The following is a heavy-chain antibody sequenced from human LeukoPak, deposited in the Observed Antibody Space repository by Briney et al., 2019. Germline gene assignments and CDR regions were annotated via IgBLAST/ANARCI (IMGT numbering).Heavy chain of an antibody. CDR3: ARGSWSVVVTASFDY. Sequence: ASVKVSCKASGYTFTSYAMNWVRQAPGQGLEWMGWINTNTGNPTYAQGFTGRFVFSLDTSVSTAYLQISSLKAEDTAVYYCARGSWSVVVTASFDYWGQGTLVTVSS. J-gene: IGHJ4*02. D-gene: IGHD2-21*02. CDR1: GYTFTSYA. V-gene: IGHV7-4-1*02. CDR2: INTNTGNP.